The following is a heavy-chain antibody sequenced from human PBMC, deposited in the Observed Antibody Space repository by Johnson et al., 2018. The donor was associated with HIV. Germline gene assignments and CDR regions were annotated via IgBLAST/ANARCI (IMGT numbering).Heavy chain of an antibody. D-gene: IGHD6-6*01. Sequence: VQLVESGGGVVQPGGSLRLSCAASGFTVSSNYMSWVRQAPGKGLEWVSVIYSGGSIYYADSVKGRFSISRDNSKNTLYLQMNSLRAEDTAVYYCASSPMRYSSSAYAFDSWGQGTMVTVSS. CDR3: ASSPMRYSSSAYAFDS. V-gene: IGHV3-66*01. CDR1: GFTVSSNY. J-gene: IGHJ3*02. CDR2: IYSGGSI.